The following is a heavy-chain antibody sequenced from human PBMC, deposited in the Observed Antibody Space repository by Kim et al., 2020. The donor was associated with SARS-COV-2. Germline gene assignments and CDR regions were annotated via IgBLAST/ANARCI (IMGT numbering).Heavy chain of an antibody. J-gene: IGHJ5*02. D-gene: IGHD6-13*01. V-gene: IGHV4-34*01. Sequence: SLKSRVTISVATSKNQFSLKLSSGTAADTAVYYCARGVYSSSWWYNWFDPWGQGTLVTVSS. CDR3: ARGVYSSSWWYNWFDP.